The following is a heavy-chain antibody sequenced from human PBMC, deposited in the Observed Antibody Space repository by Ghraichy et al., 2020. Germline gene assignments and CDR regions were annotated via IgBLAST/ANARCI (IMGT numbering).Heavy chain of an antibody. Sequence: GGSLRLSCAASGFTFDDYTMHWVRQAPGKGPEWVSLISWDGGDTYYADSVMGRFTISRDNIKNSLYLQMNSLRTEDTAFYYCAKYSSFCSSTNCCTADAFDIWRLGTMVAVSS. CDR3: AKYSSFCSSTNCCTADAFDI. D-gene: IGHD2-2*01. J-gene: IGHJ3*02. V-gene: IGHV3-43*01. CDR1: GFTFDDYT. CDR2: ISWDGGDT.